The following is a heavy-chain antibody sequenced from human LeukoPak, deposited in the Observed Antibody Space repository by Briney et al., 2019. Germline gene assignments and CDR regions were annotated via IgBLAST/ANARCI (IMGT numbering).Heavy chain of an antibody. CDR3: ARVFGAWSYMGGFDL. V-gene: IGHV3-33*01. CDR1: GFTFSTFG. D-gene: IGHD1-26*01. J-gene: IGHJ3*01. CDR2: IWYDGSNT. Sequence: GGSLRLSCAASGFTFSTFGMHWVRQAPGKGLEWLALIWYDGSNTYYAASVRGRFTISRHNSKNTLWLQLSSLRAEDTALYYCARVFGAWSYMGGFDLWGPGTMVTVSS.